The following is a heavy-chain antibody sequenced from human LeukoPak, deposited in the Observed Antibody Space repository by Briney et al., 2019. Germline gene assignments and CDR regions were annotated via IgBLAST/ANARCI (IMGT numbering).Heavy chain of an antibody. J-gene: IGHJ3*02. D-gene: IGHD3-3*01. V-gene: IGHV1-69*05. CDR2: IIPIFGTA. CDR1: GYTFTSYD. CDR3: ARVLGAINWSGYEAFDI. Sequence: ASVKVSCKASGYTFTSYDINWVRQAPGQGLEWMGGIIPIFGTANYAQKFQGRVTITTDESTSTAYMELSSLRSEDTAVYYCARVLGAINWSGYEAFDIWGQGTMVTVSS.